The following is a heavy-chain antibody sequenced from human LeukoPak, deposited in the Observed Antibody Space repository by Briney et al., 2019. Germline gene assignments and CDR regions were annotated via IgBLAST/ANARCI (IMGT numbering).Heavy chain of an antibody. CDR3: ARVLPAMVWGVYFDY. V-gene: IGHV3-7*01. Sequence: GGSLRLSCAASGFTFSSYWMSWVRQAPGKGLEWVANIKQDGSEKYYVDSVKGRFTISRDNAKNSLYLQMNSLRAEDTAVYYCARVLPAMVWGVYFDYWGQGTLVTVSS. CDR1: GFTFSSYW. D-gene: IGHD3-10*01. CDR2: IKQDGSEK. J-gene: IGHJ4*02.